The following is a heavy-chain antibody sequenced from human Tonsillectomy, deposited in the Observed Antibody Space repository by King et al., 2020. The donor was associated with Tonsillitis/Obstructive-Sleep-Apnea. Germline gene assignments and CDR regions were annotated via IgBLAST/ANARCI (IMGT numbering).Heavy chain of an antibody. D-gene: IGHD2-2*02. J-gene: IGHJ3*02. Sequence: VQLVQSGGGVVQPGRSLRLSCAASGFTFSSYGMHWDRQAPGKGLEWVAVISYDGSNKYYANSVKCRCTISRDNSKKTLCLQMNSLRAEDTAVYYCAGLVVPAAIDAFDIWGQGTMVTVSS. V-gene: IGHV3-30*03. CDR3: AGLVVPAAIDAFDI. CDR2: ISYDGSNK. CDR1: GFTFSSYG.